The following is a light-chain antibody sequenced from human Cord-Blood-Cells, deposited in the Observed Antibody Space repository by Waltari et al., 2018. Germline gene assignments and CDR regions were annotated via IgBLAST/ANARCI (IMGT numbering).Light chain of an antibody. J-gene: IGKJ2*01. CDR3: QQRSNWPGT. CDR2: DAS. CDR1: QGVSSY. V-gene: IGKV3-11*01. Sequence: EIVLTQSPATLSLSPGERATLSCRASQGVSSYLAWYQQKPGQAPRLLIYDASNRATGIPARFSGSGSGTDFTLTISSREPEDCAVYYCQQRSNWPGTFGQGTKLEIK.